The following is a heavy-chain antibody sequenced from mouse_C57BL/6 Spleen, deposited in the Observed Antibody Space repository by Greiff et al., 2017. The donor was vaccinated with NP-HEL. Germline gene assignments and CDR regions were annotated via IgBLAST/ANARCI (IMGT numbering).Heavy chain of an antibody. J-gene: IGHJ2*01. CDR1: GYTFTDYN. D-gene: IGHD1-1*01. CDR2: INPNNGGT. Sequence: EVQLQQSGPELVKPGASVKIPCKASGYTFTDYNMDWVKQSHGKSLEWIGDINPNNGGTIYNQKFKGKATLTVDKSSSTAYMELRSLTSEDTAVYYWARRSYYYGSGPDYCDYWGQGTTLTVSS. V-gene: IGHV1-18*01. CDR3: ARRSYYYGSGPDYCDY.